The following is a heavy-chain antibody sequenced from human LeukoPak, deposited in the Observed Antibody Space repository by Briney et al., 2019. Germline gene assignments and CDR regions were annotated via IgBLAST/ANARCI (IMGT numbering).Heavy chain of an antibody. CDR2: ISSSSSTI. D-gene: IGHD3-3*01. CDR1: GFTFSSYS. Sequence: PGGSLRLSCAASGFTFSSYSMNWVRQAPVKVLEWVSYISSSSSTIYYADSVKGRFTISRDNSKNTLYLQMNSLRAEDTAVYYCAKSRSLRFLEWLLKQTVWLDPWGQGTLVTVPS. CDR3: AKSRSLRFLEWLLKQTVWLDP. J-gene: IGHJ5*02. V-gene: IGHV3-48*01.